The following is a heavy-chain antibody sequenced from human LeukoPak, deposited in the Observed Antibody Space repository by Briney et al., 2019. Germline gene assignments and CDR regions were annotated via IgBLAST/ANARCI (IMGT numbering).Heavy chain of an antibody. Sequence: SSETLSLTCTVSGGSISSYYWSWIRQPPGKRLEWIGHIYYSGSTNYNPSLKSRVTISVDTSRNQFSLKLRSVTAADTAVYYCASRSSIWSGYQDTLYYFDSWGLGTLVTVSS. V-gene: IGHV4-59*01. J-gene: IGHJ4*02. CDR1: GGSISSYY. CDR3: ASRSSIWSGYQDTLYYFDS. CDR2: IYYSGST. D-gene: IGHD3-3*01.